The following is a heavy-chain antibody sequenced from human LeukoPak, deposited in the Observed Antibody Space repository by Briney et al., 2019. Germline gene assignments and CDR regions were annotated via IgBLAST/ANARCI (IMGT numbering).Heavy chain of an antibody. D-gene: IGHD2-21*02. J-gene: IGHJ5*02. V-gene: IGHV4-31*03. CDR2: IYYSGST. CDR3: ARGRKGGAYCGGDCYPGGFDP. CDR1: GVSISSGGYY. Sequence: SETLSLTCTVSGVSISSGGYYWSWIRQHPGKGLEWIGYIYYSGSTYYNPSLKSRVTISVDTSKNQFSLKLNSVTAADTAVYYCARGRKGGAYCGGDCYPGGFDPWGQGTLVTVSS.